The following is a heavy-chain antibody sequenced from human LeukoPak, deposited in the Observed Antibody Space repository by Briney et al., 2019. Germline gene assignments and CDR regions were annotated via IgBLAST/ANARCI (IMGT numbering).Heavy chain of an antibody. J-gene: IGHJ4*02. CDR3: ARTNYYDSSAYDY. CDR2: IYYSGST. V-gene: IGHV4-39*07. Sequence: SETLSLTCTVSGGSISSSSYYWGWIRQPPGKGLEWIGSIYYSGSTYYNPSLKSRVTISVDTSKNQFSLKLSSVTAADTAVYYCARTNYYDSSAYDYWGQGTLVTVSS. CDR1: GGSISSSSYY. D-gene: IGHD3-22*01.